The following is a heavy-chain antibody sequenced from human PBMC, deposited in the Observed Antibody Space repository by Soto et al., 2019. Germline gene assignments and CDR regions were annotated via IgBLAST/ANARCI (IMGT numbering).Heavy chain of an antibody. D-gene: IGHD3-22*01. Sequence: LSLTCSISGGSFSNDYWTWIRQSPGKGLEWIGYIFHSGITDYNPSVKSRVTISIDKSRNLFSLTLTSVTAADTAVYYCARDLAALYDSSGYYLDFWGQGTLVTVSS. CDR3: ARDLAALYDSSGYYLDF. CDR2: IFHSGIT. V-gene: IGHV4-59*01. J-gene: IGHJ4*02. CDR1: GGSFSNDY.